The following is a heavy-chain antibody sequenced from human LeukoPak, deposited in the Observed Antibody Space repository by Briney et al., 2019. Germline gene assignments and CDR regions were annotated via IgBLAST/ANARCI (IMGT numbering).Heavy chain of an antibody. Sequence: GGSLRLSCAASGFTFSSYPMNWVRQAPGKGLEWVSSISTSNSYIYYADSVQGRFTISRDNAKNSLCLQMNSLRAEDTAVYYCARHVVAVGFDYWGQGTLVTVSS. CDR2: ISTSNSYI. CDR3: ARHVVAVGFDY. J-gene: IGHJ4*02. V-gene: IGHV3-21*01. D-gene: IGHD3-22*01. CDR1: GFTFSSYP.